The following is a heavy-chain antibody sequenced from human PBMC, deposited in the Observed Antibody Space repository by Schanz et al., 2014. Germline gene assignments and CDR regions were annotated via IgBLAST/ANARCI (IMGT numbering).Heavy chain of an antibody. CDR1: GFSFSSYA. CDR3: ARKVVATIGGYYDN. J-gene: IGHJ4*02. V-gene: IGHV3-23*04. CDR2: MNESHSTI. Sequence: VQLVESGGGVVQPGRSLRLSCAASGFSFSSYAMGWVRQARGKGLEWVSAMNESHSTIYYADSVRGRFTISRDNAENTLFLQMNSLRAEDTAVYYCARKVVATIGGYYDNWGQGTPXTVSS. D-gene: IGHD5-12*01.